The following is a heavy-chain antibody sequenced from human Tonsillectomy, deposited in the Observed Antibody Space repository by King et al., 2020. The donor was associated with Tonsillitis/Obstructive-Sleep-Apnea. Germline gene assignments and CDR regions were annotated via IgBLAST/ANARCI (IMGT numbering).Heavy chain of an antibody. CDR3: AGGYCSSTSCYDY. J-gene: IGHJ4*02. V-gene: IGHV3-7*02. Sequence: VQLVESGGGLVQPCGSLRLSWAASGFTFTSYLMRWGRQAPGKGLEGVANINQDGSEKYFVDSVKGLFTSSRDNAKNSLYLQMNSLRAEDTAVYYCAGGYCSSTSCYDYWGQGTLVTVSS. CDR2: INQDGSEK. CDR1: GFTFTSYL. D-gene: IGHD2-2*01.